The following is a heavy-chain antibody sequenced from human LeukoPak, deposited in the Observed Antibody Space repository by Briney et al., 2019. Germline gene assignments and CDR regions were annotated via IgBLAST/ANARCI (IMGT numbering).Heavy chain of an antibody. CDR2: ISSSSDTI. D-gene: IGHD4-17*01. CDR3: ASPLGDSVFY. CDR1: GFTFSTSG. J-gene: IGHJ4*02. Sequence: GGSLRLSSTGSGFTFSTSGMNWVRQAPGRGLDWISYISSSSDTIVYADSVKGRFTSSRDNAKNSLYLQMNSLRVEDTAVYYCASPLGDSVFYWGQGTLVTVSS. V-gene: IGHV3-48*04.